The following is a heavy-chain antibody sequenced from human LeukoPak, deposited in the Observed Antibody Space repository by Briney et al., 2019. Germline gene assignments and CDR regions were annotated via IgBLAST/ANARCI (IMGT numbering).Heavy chain of an antibody. Sequence: PSETLSLTCTVSGGPISSYYWSWIRQPPGKGLEWIGYIYYSGSTNYNPSLKSRVTISVDTSKNQFSLKLSSVTAADTAVYYCARGSGGYYTDDAFDIWGQGTMVTVSS. V-gene: IGHV4-59*01. CDR1: GGPISSYY. J-gene: IGHJ3*02. D-gene: IGHD3-3*01. CDR3: ARGSGGYYTDDAFDI. CDR2: IYYSGST.